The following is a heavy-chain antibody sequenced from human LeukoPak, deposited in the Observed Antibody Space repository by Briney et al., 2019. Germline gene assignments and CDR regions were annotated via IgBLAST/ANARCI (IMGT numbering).Heavy chain of an antibody. J-gene: IGHJ4*02. CDR3: ARLYLRDHCSSTSCYGLYFDY. CDR2: IYHSGST. D-gene: IGHD2-2*01. V-gene: IGHV4-38-2*01. CDR1: GYSITSGYY. Sequence: SETLSLTCAVSGYSITSGYYWGWIRQPPGKGLEWIGSIYHSGSTYYNPSPKTRVTMSVDTSKNQFSLKLSSVTAADTAVYYCARLYLRDHCSSTSCYGLYFDYWGQGTLVTVSS.